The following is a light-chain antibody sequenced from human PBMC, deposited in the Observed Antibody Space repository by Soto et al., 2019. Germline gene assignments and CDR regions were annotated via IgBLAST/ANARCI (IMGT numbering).Light chain of an antibody. CDR1: SGHXSYA. CDR2: LNNDGSH. Sequence: QPVLTQSPSASASLGASVKXTCTLXSGHXSYAIAWHQKQPGKGPRYLMDLNNDGSHTKGDGIPDRFSGSSSGADRYLIISSLQSEDEADYYCQTWGTGFQFFGGGTKLTVL. J-gene: IGLJ2*01. V-gene: IGLV4-69*01. CDR3: QTWGTGFQF.